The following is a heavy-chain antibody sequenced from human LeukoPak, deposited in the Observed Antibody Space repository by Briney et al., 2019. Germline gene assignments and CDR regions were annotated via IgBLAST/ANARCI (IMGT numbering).Heavy chain of an antibody. CDR3: AGGSRSYYYGSGSYPGY. CDR2: MNPNSGNT. J-gene: IGHJ4*02. Sequence: ASVKVSCKASGYTFTSYDINWVRQATGQGLEWMGWMNPNSGNTAYAQKFQGRVTMTRNTSISTAYMQLSSLRSEDTAGYYCAGGSRSYYYGSGSYPGYWGQGTPVTVSS. CDR1: GYTFTSYD. D-gene: IGHD3-10*01. V-gene: IGHV1-8*01.